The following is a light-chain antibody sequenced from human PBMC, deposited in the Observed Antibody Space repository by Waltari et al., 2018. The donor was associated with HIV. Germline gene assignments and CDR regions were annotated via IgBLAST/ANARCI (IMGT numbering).Light chain of an antibody. J-gene: IGKJ1*01. CDR2: DSS. Sequence: IVLTQSPATLSLSPGERATLSCGASQSVSGTYLAWYQHKPGLAPRLLIYDSSTRATGIPDRFSGSGSGTDFTLTISRLEPEDFAVYYCQQYGRSPRTFGQGTKVEIK. CDR3: QQYGRSPRT. V-gene: IGKV3D-20*01. CDR1: QSVSGTY.